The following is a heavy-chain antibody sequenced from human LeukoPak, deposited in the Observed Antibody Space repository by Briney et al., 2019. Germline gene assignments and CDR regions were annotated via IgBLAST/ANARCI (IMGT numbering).Heavy chain of an antibody. CDR2: IYTSGST. CDR3: ARVRLRWPPRWFDP. J-gene: IGHJ5*02. V-gene: IGHV4-61*02. CDR1: GGSISSGSYY. D-gene: IGHD4-23*01. Sequence: SETLSLTCTVSGGSISSGSYYWSWIRQPAGKGLEWIGRIYTSGSTNYNPSLKSRVTISVDTSKNQFSLKLSSVTAADTAVYYCARVRLRWPPRWFDPWGQGTLVTVSS.